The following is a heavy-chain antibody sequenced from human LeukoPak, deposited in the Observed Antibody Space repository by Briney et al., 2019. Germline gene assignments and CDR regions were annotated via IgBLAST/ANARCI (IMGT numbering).Heavy chain of an antibody. CDR3: ARVAGLYYEGSGYQWYFDL. Sequence: GASVRLSCKASGGTFSSYAISWVRQAPGQGLEWMGRIIPILGIANYAQKFQGRVTITADKSTSTAYMELSSLRSEDTAVYYCARVAGLYYEGSGYQWYFDLWGRG. J-gene: IGHJ2*01. CDR1: GGTFSSYA. CDR2: IIPILGIA. D-gene: IGHD3-22*01. V-gene: IGHV1-69*04.